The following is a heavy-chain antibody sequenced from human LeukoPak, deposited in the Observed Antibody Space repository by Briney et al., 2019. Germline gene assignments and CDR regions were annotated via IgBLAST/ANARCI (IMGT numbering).Heavy chain of an antibody. CDR3: ARGSPYYDSSGYPRASSFDI. Sequence: SETLSLTCAVYGGSFSGYYWSWIRQPPGKGLEWTGEINHSGSTNYNPSLKSRVTISVDTSKNQFSLKLSSVTAADTAVYYCARGSPYYDSSGYPRASSFDIWGQGTMVTVSS. D-gene: IGHD3-22*01. CDR2: INHSGST. V-gene: IGHV4-34*01. J-gene: IGHJ3*02. CDR1: GGSFSGYY.